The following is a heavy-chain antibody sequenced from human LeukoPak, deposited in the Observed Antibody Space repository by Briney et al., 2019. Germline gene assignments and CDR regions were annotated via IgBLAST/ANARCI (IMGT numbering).Heavy chain of an antibody. Sequence: GGSLRLSRAASGFAFNIYSMNWVRQAPGKGLEWISYMTGNSKTINYADSVKGRFTISRDNAENSLFLQMNSLRAEDTAIYYCARSRDWYADYWGQGSLVTVSS. J-gene: IGHJ4*02. CDR3: ARSRDWYADY. CDR2: MTGNSKTI. CDR1: GFAFNIYS. V-gene: IGHV3-48*01. D-gene: IGHD3-9*01.